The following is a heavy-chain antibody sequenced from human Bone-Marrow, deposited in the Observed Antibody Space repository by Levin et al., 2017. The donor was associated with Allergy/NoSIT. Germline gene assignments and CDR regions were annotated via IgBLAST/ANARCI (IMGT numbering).Heavy chain of an antibody. CDR2: ISSYSGGT. D-gene: IGHD1-1*01. CDR1: GYNLTTYG. V-gene: IGHV1-2*02. Sequence: GESLKISCKASGYNLTTYGFSWVRQAPGQGLEWMGWISSYSGGTNYAQKFQGRVTMARDTSISTAYMELRRLRSDDTAVYHCARDASQLYPPDAFDIWGQGTMVTVSS. CDR3: ARDASQLYPPDAFDI. J-gene: IGHJ3*02.